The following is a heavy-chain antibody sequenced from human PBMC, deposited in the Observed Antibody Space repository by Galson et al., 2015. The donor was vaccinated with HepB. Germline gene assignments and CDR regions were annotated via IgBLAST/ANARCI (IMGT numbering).Heavy chain of an antibody. CDR1: GGTFSSYA. J-gene: IGHJ4*02. D-gene: IGHD2-2*02. V-gene: IGHV1-69*13. CDR2: IIPIFGTA. Sequence: SVKVSCKASGGTFSSYAISWVRQAPGQGLEWMGGIIPIFGTANYAQKFQGRVTITADESTSTAYMELSSLRSEDTAVYYCARLVVWRYCSSTSCYSGGDYWGQGTLVTVSS. CDR3: ARLVVWRYCSSTSCYSGGDY.